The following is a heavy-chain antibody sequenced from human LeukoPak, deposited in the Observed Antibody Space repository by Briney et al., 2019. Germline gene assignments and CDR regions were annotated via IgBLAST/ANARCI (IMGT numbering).Heavy chain of an antibody. CDR2: IYPDESNI. Sequence: SGESLKISCKGSGYSFNTYWIGWVRQMPGKGLEWMGIIYPDESNIRYSPSFQGQVTISVDKSISTAYLQWSSLKASDTAIYYCARHEGGGWYNDYWGQGTLVTVSS. V-gene: IGHV5-51*01. CDR1: GYSFNTYW. CDR3: ARHEGGGWYNDY. D-gene: IGHD6-19*01. J-gene: IGHJ4*02.